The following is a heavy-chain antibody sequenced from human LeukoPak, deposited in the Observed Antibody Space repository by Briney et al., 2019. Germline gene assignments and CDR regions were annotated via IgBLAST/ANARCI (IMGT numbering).Heavy chain of an antibody. Sequence: PSETLSLTCTVSGGSISSDNYYWGWIRQPPGKGLEWIGSIYYNGATYYNPSLKSRVTISVDTSKNQFSLKLSSVTAADTAVYYCARVTGYMIEDFFDSWGQGTLVTVSS. D-gene: IGHD3-22*01. CDR3: ARVTGYMIEDFFDS. CDR2: IYYNGAT. J-gene: IGHJ4*02. V-gene: IGHV4-39*07. CDR1: GGSISSDNYY.